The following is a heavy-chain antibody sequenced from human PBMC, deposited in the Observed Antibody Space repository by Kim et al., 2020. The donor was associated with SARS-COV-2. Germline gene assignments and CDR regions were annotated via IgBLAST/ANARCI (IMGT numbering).Heavy chain of an antibody. V-gene: IGHV4-31*02. D-gene: IGHD2-2*01. CDR3: ARGWGVVPADAFDI. J-gene: IGHJ3*02. Sequence: NPSLKRRVSIPVDTSKNQYSLKVSSVTAADAAVYYCARGWGVVPADAFDIWGQGTMVTVSS.